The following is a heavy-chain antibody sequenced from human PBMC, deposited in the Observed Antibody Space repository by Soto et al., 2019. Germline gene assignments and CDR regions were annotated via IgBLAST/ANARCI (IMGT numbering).Heavy chain of an antibody. CDR2: ISGSGVTT. Sequence: EVQLVESGGDLVQSGGSLRVSCAASGFTFSSHAMSWDRQAPGKGLEWVSSISGSGVTTDYADSVKGRFSITRDNSQKMLYLEMNSLRAGDTAVYYCAKEEREQQVVYDAFDMWGQGTMVTVSS. J-gene: IGHJ3*02. V-gene: IGHV3-23*04. D-gene: IGHD6-13*01. CDR1: GFTFSSHA. CDR3: AKEEREQQVVYDAFDM.